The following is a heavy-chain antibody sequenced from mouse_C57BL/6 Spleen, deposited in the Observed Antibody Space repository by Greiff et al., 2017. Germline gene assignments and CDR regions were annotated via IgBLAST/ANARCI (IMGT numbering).Heavy chain of an antibody. V-gene: IGHV5-6*01. CDR1: GFTFSSYG. CDR3: ARRHYYGSSSYAMDY. Sequence: EVHLVESGGDLVKPGGSLKLSCAASGFTFSSYGMSWVRQTPDKRLEWVATISSGGSYTYYPDSVKGRFTISRDNAKNTLYLQMSSLKSEDTAMYYCARRHYYGSSSYAMDYWGQGTSVTVSS. J-gene: IGHJ4*01. CDR2: ISSGGSYT. D-gene: IGHD1-1*01.